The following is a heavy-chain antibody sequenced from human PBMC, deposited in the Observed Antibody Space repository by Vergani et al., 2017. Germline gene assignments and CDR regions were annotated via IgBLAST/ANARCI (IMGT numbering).Heavy chain of an antibody. Sequence: EVELVQSGPEMRKPGESLKISCKGSEYSFGNYWIGWVRQMPGKVLEWMGIIYPADSDTRYSPSFQGQVTISADKSISPAFLQWDSLTASDTALYYCARHTTYTVSWGQGTLVTVSS. CDR3: ARHTTYTVS. V-gene: IGHV5-51*01. D-gene: IGHD1-1*01. J-gene: IGHJ5*02. CDR1: EYSFGNYW. CDR2: IYPADSDT.